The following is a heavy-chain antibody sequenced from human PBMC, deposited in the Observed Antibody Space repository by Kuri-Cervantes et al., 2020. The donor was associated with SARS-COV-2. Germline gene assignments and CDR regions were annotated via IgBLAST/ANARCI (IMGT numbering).Heavy chain of an antibody. CDR1: GGSFSGYY. V-gene: IGHV4-34*01. CDR2: IHHSGST. J-gene: IGHJ5*02. CDR3: SRGLEYSSSKFRGSRGGDWFDP. Sequence: SQTLSLTCAVYGGSFSGYYWNWIRQPPGKGLEWIGKIHHSGSTNYNPSLKSRLTISVDTSKNQFSLKLSSVTAADTAVYYCSRGLEYSSSKFRGSRGGDWFDPWGQGTLVTVSS. D-gene: IGHD6-6*01.